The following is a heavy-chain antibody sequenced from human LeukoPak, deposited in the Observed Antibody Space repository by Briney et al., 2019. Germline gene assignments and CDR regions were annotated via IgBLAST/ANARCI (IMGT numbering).Heavy chain of an antibody. J-gene: IGHJ6*03. D-gene: IGHD2-15*01. CDR3: ARAAATLTFRYYYMDV. CDR2: ICYSGST. Sequence: GSLRLSCAASGFTFSDYYMSWIRQAPGKGLEWIGIICYSGSTYYNPSLKSRVTISVDTSKNQFSLKLSSVTAADTAVYYCARAAATLTFRYYYMDVWGKGTTVTVSS. V-gene: IGHV4-34*01. CDR1: GFTFSDYY.